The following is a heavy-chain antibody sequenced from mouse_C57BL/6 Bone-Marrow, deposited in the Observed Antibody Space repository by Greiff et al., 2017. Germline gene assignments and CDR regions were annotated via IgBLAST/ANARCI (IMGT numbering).Heavy chain of an antibody. D-gene: IGHD2-1*01. V-gene: IGHV1-39*01. Sequence: EVQLQQSGPELVKPGASVQISCKASGYSFTDYNMNWVKPSNGKSLEWIGVINPNYGTTSYNQKFKGKATLTVDQSSSTAYMQLNSLTSEDSAVYYCARRGYYGNPYFDYWGQGTTLTVSS. J-gene: IGHJ2*01. CDR1: GYSFTDYN. CDR3: ARRGYYGNPYFDY. CDR2: INPNYGTT.